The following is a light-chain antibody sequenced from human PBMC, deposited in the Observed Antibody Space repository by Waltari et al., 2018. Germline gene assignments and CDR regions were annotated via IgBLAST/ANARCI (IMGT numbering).Light chain of an antibody. CDR2: DDT. CDR1: NIGSKR. CDR3: QVWDSLVI. J-gene: IGLJ2*01. Sequence: SYVLTQPPSVSVAPGKTARITCGGNNIGSKRVPWYQQKPGQAPVLVISDDTDRPSGIPERFSGSNSGNTATLTISRVEAGDEADYYCQVWDSLVIFGGGTKLTVL. V-gene: IGLV3-21*04.